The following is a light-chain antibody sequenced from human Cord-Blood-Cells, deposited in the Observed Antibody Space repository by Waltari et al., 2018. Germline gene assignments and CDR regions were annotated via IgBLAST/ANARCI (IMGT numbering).Light chain of an antibody. CDR2: DVS. CDR3: SSYTSSSTLA. CDR1: SSDVGGYNY. Sequence: QSALTQPASVSGSPGQSITISCTGTSSDVGGYNYVSWYQQHPGKAPKLMIYDVSNRPSGVFNRFSGSKSGNAASLTISGLQAEDEADYYCSSYTSSSTLAFGGGTKLTVL. J-gene: IGLJ3*02. V-gene: IGLV2-14*01.